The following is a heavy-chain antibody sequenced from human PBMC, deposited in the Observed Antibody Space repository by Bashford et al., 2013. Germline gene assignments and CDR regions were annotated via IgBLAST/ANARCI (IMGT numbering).Heavy chain of an antibody. CDR1: GFTFSSYW. J-gene: IGHJ6*03. D-gene: IGHD5-18*01. CDR3: AKLDTAMVGYMDV. Sequence: SGGSLRLSCAASGFTFSSYWMHWVRQAPGKGLEWVSGISWNSGSIGYADSVKGRFTISRDNAKNSLYLQMNSLRAEDTALYYCAKLDTAMVGYMDVWGKGTTVTVSS. CDR2: ISWNSGSI. V-gene: IGHV3-9*01.